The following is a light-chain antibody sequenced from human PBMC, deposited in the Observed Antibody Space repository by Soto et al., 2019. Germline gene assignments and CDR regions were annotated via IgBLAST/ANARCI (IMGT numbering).Light chain of an antibody. Sequence: DIQMTQSPSSLSASVGDRVTITCRASQTISVNLNWYQQKPGKAPHLLIYAASSLQSGVPSRFSGSGSGTDFTLTINSLQPEDFATYYCQQSYSDPVTFGPGTKVDIK. V-gene: IGKV1-39*01. CDR3: QQSYSDPVT. J-gene: IGKJ3*01. CDR2: AAS. CDR1: QTISVN.